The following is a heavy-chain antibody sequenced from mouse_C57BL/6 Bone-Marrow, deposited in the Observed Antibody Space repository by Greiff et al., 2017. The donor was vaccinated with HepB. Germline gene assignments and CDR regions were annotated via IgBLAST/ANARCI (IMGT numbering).Heavy chain of an antibody. J-gene: IGHJ2*01. Sequence: QVQLKESGAELARPGASVKLSCKASGYTFTSYGISWVKQRTGQGLEWIGEIYPRSGNTYYNEKFKGKATLTADKSSSTAYMEPRSLTSEDSAVYFCASPNYGSSYVDYFDYWGQGTTLTVSS. D-gene: IGHD1-1*01. CDR2: IYPRSGNT. CDR1: GYTFTSYG. V-gene: IGHV1-81*01. CDR3: ASPNYGSSYVDYFDY.